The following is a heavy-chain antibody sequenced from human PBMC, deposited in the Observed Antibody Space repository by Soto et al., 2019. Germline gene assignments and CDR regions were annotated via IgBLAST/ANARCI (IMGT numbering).Heavy chain of an antibody. J-gene: IGHJ4*01. D-gene: IGHD6-13*01. V-gene: IGHV1-18*01. CDR1: GYTFFNYG. CDR3: ARDGIANIKSFDY. Sequence: ASVKVSCKASGYTFFNYGISWVRQAPGQGLEWMGWISAYNANTNYAQKLQGRVTMTTDTSTSTAYMEQRSLRSEDTAVYYCARDGIANIKSFDYWGHGTLVTVSS. CDR2: ISAYNANT.